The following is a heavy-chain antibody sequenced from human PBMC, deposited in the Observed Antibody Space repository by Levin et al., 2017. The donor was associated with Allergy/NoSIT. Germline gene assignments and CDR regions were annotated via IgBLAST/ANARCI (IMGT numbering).Heavy chain of an antibody. CDR3: ARRCSGGSCYDYYGMDG. Sequence: GESLKISCQASGYTFTTYYMHWVRQAPGQGLEWMGIINPSGSSTTYAQKFQDRVTMTRDTSTSTVYMELSSLRAEDTAVYYCARRCSGGSCYDYYGMDGWGQGTTVTVSS. V-gene: IGHV1-46*01. J-gene: IGHJ6*02. CDR2: INPSGSST. CDR1: GYTFTTYY. D-gene: IGHD2-15*01.